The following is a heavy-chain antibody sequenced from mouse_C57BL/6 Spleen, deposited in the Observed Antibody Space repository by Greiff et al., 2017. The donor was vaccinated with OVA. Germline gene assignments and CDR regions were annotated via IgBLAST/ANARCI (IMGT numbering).Heavy chain of an antibody. V-gene: IGHV5-17*01. CDR1: GFTFSDYG. CDR3: ARGGRWLLSWFAY. Sequence: EVKLVESGGGLVKPGGSLKLSCAASGFTFSDYGMHWVRQAPEKGLEWVAYISSGSSTIYYADTVKGRFTISRDNAKNTLFLQMTSLRSEDTAMYYCARGGRWLLSWFAYWGQGTLVTVSA. J-gene: IGHJ3*01. D-gene: IGHD2-3*01. CDR2: ISSGSSTI.